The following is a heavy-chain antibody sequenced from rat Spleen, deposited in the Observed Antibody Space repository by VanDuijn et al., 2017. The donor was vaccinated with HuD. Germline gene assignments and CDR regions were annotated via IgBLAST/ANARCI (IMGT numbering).Heavy chain of an antibody. V-gene: IGHV5-58*01. CDR1: GFTFSSFW. CDR3: TRMRQYFDY. J-gene: IGHJ2*01. CDR2: INTDGGNT. Sequence: EVQLVETGGGLVQPGRSLKLSCVASGFTFSSFWMYWIRQAPGKGLEWVSSINTDGGNTYYSDSVRGRFTISRENAENTVYLQMNTLRSEDTATYYCTRMRQYFDYWCQGVMVKVS.